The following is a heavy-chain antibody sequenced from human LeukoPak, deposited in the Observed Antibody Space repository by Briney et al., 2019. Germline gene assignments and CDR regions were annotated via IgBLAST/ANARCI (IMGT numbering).Heavy chain of an antibody. CDR3: ARDRGTVGYSSSWFWFDP. D-gene: IGHD6-13*01. CDR2: IYHSGST. J-gene: IGHJ5*02. Sequence: SETLSLTCIVSGYSITSGYYWGWIRQPPGKGLEWIGSIYHSGSTYYNPSLKSRVTISVDTSKNQFSLKLSSVTAADTAVYYCARDRGTVGYSSSWFWFDPWGQGTLVTVSS. V-gene: IGHV4-38-2*02. CDR1: GYSITSGYY.